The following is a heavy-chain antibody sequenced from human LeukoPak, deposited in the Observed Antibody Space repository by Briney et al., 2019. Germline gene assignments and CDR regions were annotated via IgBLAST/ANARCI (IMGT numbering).Heavy chain of an antibody. D-gene: IGHD3-22*01. V-gene: IGHV3-9*01. CDR2: ISWNSGSI. CDR3: AKVQRPHYYDSSGFYSPYDY. CDR1: GFTFDDYA. J-gene: IGHJ4*02. Sequence: PGGSLRLSCAASGFTFDDYAMHWARQAPGKGLEWVSGISWNSGSIGYADSVKGRFTISRDNAKNSLYLQMNSLRAEDTALYFCAKVQRPHYYDSSGFYSPYDYWGQGTLVTVSS.